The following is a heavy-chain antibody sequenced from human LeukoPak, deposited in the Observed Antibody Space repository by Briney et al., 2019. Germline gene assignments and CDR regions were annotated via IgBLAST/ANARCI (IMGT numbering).Heavy chain of an antibody. J-gene: IGHJ3*01. V-gene: IGHV3-43D*03. CDR3: ARDRGASTFLGGASASDG. CDR2: ISWDGGST. CDR1: GFTFDEYA. Sequence: PGGSLRLSCAASGFTFDEYAMHWVRQAPGKWLGWVSLISWDGGSTYYAASVKGRFTISRDNSKNSLYLQMNSLRGDDTPLYHRARDRGASTFLGGASASDGSGLRSSVTASS. D-gene: IGHD1-26*01.